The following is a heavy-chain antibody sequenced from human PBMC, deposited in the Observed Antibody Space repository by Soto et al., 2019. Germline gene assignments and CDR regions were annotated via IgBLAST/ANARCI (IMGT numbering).Heavy chain of an antibody. CDR2: ISGSGGST. Sequence: GGSLRLSCAASGFTFSSYAMSWVRQAPGKGLEWVSAISGSGGSTYYADSVKGRFTISRDNSKNTLYLQMNSLRAEDTGVYYCAKDRDLQNWGSFSYWGQGTLVTVSS. J-gene: IGHJ4*02. CDR1: GFTFSSYA. V-gene: IGHV3-23*01. D-gene: IGHD7-27*01. CDR3: AKDRDLQNWGSFSY.